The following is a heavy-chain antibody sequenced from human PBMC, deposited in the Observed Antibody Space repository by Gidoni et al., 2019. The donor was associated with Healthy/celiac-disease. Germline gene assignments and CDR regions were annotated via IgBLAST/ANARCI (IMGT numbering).Heavy chain of an antibody. CDR2: IYSGGST. D-gene: IGHD2-8*01. V-gene: IGHV3-66*01. CDR1: GFTVSSNY. CDR3: ARDNDYYYYMDV. Sequence: EVQLVESGGGLVQPGGSLRLSCAASGFTVSSNYMSWVRQAPGKGLEWVSVIYSGGSTYYADSVKGRFTISRDNSKNTLYLQMNSLRAEDTAVYYCARDNDYYYYMDVWGKGTTVTVSS. J-gene: IGHJ6*03.